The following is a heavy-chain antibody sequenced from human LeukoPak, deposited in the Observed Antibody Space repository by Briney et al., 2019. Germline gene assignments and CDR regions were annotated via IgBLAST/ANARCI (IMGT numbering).Heavy chain of an antibody. Sequence: GGSLRLSCAASGFTFSSYEMNWVRQAPGKGLEWVSSISSSSSYIYYADSVKGRFTISRDNAKNSLYLQMNSLRAEDTAVYYCARDASSGWTRYWGQGTLVTVSS. CDR3: ARDASSGWTRY. CDR1: GFTFSSYE. CDR2: ISSSSSYI. V-gene: IGHV3-21*01. D-gene: IGHD6-19*01. J-gene: IGHJ4*02.